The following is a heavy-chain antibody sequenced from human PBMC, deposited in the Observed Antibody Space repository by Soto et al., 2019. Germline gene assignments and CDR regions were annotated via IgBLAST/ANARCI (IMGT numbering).Heavy chain of an antibody. CDR3: AMVDNYVTPTPQDV. Sequence: QVQLVQSGDEVRKPGSSVKVSCKASGYIFVNYGIAWVRQAPGQGLEWMGWISPYSGNTHNASKVQGRLTMTTDTSTSTADMDLGSLTSDDTAVYCCAMVDNYVTPTPQDVWGQGTTVTVSS. J-gene: IGHJ6*02. CDR2: ISPYSGNT. D-gene: IGHD3-16*01. CDR1: GYIFVNYG. V-gene: IGHV1-18*01.